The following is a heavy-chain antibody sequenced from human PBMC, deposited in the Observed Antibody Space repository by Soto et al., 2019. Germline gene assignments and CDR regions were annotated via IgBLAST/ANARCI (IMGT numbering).Heavy chain of an antibody. Sequence: SVKVSCKASGGTFSSYAISWVQQAPGQGLEWMGGIIPIFGTANYAQKFQGRVTITADESTSTAYMELSSLRSEDTAVYYCARGNSGYTTSENFDYWGQGTLVTVSS. J-gene: IGHJ4*02. CDR3: ARGNSGYTTSENFDY. CDR1: GGTFSSYA. CDR2: IIPIFGTA. D-gene: IGHD3-22*01. V-gene: IGHV1-69*13.